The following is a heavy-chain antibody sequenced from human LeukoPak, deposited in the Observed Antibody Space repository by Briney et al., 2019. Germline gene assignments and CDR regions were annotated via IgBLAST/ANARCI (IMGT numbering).Heavy chain of an antibody. CDR2: VNSDGSST. J-gene: IGHJ4*02. Sequence: PGGSLRLSCAASRFTFSECWMHWVRQAPGKGLLWVSRVNSDGSSTSYADSVKGRFTISRDNAKNTLYLQMNSLRAEDTAVYYCSRGSYGDYSFDSWGQGTLVTVSS. D-gene: IGHD4-17*01. CDR1: RFTFSECW. CDR3: SRGSYGDYSFDS. V-gene: IGHV3-74*01.